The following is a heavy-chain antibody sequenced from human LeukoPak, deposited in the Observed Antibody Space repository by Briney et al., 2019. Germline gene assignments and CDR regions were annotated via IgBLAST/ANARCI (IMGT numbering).Heavy chain of an antibody. Sequence: GGSLRLSCAASGFTFSSYNMNWVRQAPGKGLEWVSSISGSGDATFYADSVKGRFTISRDNSKNTLYLQMNSLSREDTAVYYCARRGGSSGWGDFDIWGQGTMVTVSS. D-gene: IGHD6-19*01. CDR2: ISGSGDAT. CDR1: GFTFSSYN. CDR3: ARRGGSSGWGDFDI. J-gene: IGHJ3*02. V-gene: IGHV3-23*01.